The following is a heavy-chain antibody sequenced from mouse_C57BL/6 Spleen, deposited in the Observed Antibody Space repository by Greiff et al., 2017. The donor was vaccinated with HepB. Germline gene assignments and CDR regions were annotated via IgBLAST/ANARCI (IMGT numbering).Heavy chain of an antibody. Sequence: EVQLQQSGAELVRPGASVKLSCTASGFNIKDDYMHWVKQRPEQGLAWIGWIDPENGDTEYASKFQGKATRTADTSSNTAYLQLISLTSEDTAVYYCTTPHYYGSSYVGFGYWGQGTLVTVSA. J-gene: IGHJ3*01. D-gene: IGHD1-1*01. CDR3: TTPHYYGSSYVGFGY. CDR2: IDPENGDT. CDR1: GFNIKDDY. V-gene: IGHV14-4*01.